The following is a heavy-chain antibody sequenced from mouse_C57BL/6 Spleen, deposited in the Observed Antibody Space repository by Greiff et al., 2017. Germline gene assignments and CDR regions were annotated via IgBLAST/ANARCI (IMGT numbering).Heavy chain of an antibody. CDR3: TTNYYGSSYDWYFDV. CDR1: GFNIKDYY. Sequence: VHVKQSGAELVRPGASVKLSCTASGFNIKDYYMHWVKQRPEQGLEWIGRIDPEDGDTEYAPKFQGKATMTADTSSNTAYLQLSSLTSEDTAVYYCTTNYYGSSYDWYFDVWGTGTTVTVSS. V-gene: IGHV14-1*01. D-gene: IGHD1-1*01. CDR2: IDPEDGDT. J-gene: IGHJ1*03.